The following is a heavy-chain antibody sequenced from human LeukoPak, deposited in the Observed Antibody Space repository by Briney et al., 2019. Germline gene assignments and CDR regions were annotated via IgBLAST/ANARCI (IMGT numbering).Heavy chain of an antibody. CDR3: ARELGLVGATAYFDY. V-gene: IGHV1-2*02. CDR1: GYTFTGYY. CDR2: INPNSGGT. J-gene: IGHJ4*02. D-gene: IGHD1-26*01. Sequence: ASVKVSCKASGYTFTGYYMHWVRQAPGQGLEWMGWINPNSGGTNYAQKFQGRVTMTRDTSISTAYMELSRLRSDDTAVYYCARELGLVGATAYFDYWGQGTLVTVSS.